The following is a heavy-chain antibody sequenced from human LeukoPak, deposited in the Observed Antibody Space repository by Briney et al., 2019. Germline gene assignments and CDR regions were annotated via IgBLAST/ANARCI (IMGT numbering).Heavy chain of an antibody. D-gene: IGHD2-21*02. J-gene: IGHJ4*02. CDR2: IRSKANNYAT. CDR3: TRVGYCGGDCSFDY. CDR1: GFTFSGSA. V-gene: IGHV3-73*01. Sequence: PGGSLRLSCAASGFTFSGSAMHWVRQASGKGLEWVGRIRSKANNYATGYAASVKGRFTISRDDSKNTAYLQMNSLKTEDTAVYYCTRVGYCGGDCSFDYWGQGTLVTVSP.